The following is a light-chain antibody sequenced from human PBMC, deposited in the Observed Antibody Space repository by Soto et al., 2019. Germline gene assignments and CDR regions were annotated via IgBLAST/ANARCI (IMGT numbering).Light chain of an antibody. J-gene: IGLJ3*02. Sequence: QSVLTQPPSASGTPGQRVTISCSGSSSNIGSNYVYWYQQLPGTAPKLLIYRNNQRPSGVPDRFSGSKSGTSASLAISGLRSEDEADYYCAAWDDSLSGRVFGGGTKLTDL. CDR1: SSNIGSNY. V-gene: IGLV1-47*01. CDR2: RNN. CDR3: AAWDDSLSGRV.